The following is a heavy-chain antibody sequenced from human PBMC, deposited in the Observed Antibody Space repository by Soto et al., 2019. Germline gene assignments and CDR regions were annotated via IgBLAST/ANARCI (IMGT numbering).Heavy chain of an antibody. J-gene: IGHJ6*02. CDR3: ARDFQPYGVHF. Sequence: LRLSCAVSGFTFSRYVMHGGRQVPGKGLELVAVIWFDGSTKYYADSVKGRFTISRDNSKNTLYLQMDSLRTEDTAVYYCARDFQPYGVHFWGLGTTVTVSS. CDR2: IWFDGSTK. CDR1: GFTFSRYV. V-gene: IGHV3-33*01.